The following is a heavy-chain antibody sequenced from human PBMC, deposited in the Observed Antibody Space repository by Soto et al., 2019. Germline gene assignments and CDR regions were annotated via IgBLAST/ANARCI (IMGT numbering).Heavy chain of an antibody. CDR2: INPSGGST. D-gene: IGHD6-13*01. J-gene: IGHJ4*02. CDR3: ARDRQMYSSTWSQGFDY. CDR1: GYTFTSYY. V-gene: IGHV1-46*01. Sequence: ASVKVSCKASGYTFTSYYMHWVRQAPGQGLEWMGIINPSGGSTSYAQKFQGRVTMTRDTSTSTVYMELSSLRSEDTAVYYCARDRQMYSSTWSQGFDYWGQGTLVTVSS.